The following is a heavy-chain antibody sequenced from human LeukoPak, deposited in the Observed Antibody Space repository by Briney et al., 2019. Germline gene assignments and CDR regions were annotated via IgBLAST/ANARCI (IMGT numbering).Heavy chain of an antibody. CDR3: ARHALNYDILTGYQPYYFDY. J-gene: IGHJ4*02. D-gene: IGHD3-9*01. Sequence: SETLSLTCTVSGGSISSYYWSWIRQPPGKGLEWIGYIYTSGSTNYNPSLKSRVTISVDTSKNQFSLKLSSVTAADTAVYYCARHALNYDILTGYQPYYFDYWGQGTLVTVSP. CDR2: IYTSGST. CDR1: GGSISSYY. V-gene: IGHV4-4*09.